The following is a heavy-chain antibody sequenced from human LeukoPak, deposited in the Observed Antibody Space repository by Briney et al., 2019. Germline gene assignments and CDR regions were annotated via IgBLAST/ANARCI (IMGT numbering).Heavy chain of an antibody. CDR1: GFTFSNHS. D-gene: IGHD2-2*01. V-gene: IGHV3-48*01. Sequence: GGSPRLSCAASGFTFSNHSMNWVRQAPGKGLEWISYISSSSSARYYAGSVKGRFTISRDDASNSLYLQMNSLRAEDTAIYYCARMSSSRLPGYWGQGALVTVSS. CDR2: ISSSSSAR. CDR3: ARMSSSRLPGY. J-gene: IGHJ4*02.